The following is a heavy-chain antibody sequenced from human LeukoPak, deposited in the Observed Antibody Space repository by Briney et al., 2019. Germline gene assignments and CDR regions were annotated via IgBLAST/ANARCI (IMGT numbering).Heavy chain of an antibody. CDR3: ARGNWGTFLDY. CDR2: IFHSGST. CDR1: GDSTSSYY. J-gene: IGHJ4*02. V-gene: IGHV4-59*01. Sequence: SETLSLTCTVSGDSTSSYYWGWSRQPPRKGLEWIGYIFHSGSTNYNPSLKSRVTISVDTSKKHFSLKLSTVTAADTAVYYCARGNWGTFLDYWGQGTLVTVSS. D-gene: IGHD7-27*01.